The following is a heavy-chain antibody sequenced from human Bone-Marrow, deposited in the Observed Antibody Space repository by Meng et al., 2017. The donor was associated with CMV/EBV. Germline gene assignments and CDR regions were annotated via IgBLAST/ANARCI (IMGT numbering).Heavy chain of an antibody. D-gene: IGHD2-2*01. Sequence: GESLKISCAASGFTFSSYSMNWVRQAPGKGLEWLSSISSSSSYIYYADSVKGRFTISRDNAKNSLYLQMDSLRAEDTVVYYCARDPTYCSSTSCYVDGVDIWGQGTMVTVSS. CDR3: ARDPTYCSSTSCYVDGVDI. CDR1: GFTFSSYS. CDR2: ISSSSSYI. V-gene: IGHV3-21*01. J-gene: IGHJ3*02.